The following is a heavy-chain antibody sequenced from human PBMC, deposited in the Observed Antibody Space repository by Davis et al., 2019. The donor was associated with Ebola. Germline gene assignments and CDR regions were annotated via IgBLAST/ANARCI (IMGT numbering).Heavy chain of an antibody. J-gene: IGHJ5*02. D-gene: IGHD3-22*01. V-gene: IGHV3-30-3*01. CDR2: ISYDGSNK. Sequence: PGGSLRLSCAASGFTFSSYAMHWVRQAPGKGLEWVAVISYDGSNKYYADSVKGRFTISRDNSKNTLYLQMNSLRAEDTAVYYCASDSSGYYTGYNWFDPWGQGTLVTVSS. CDR3: ASDSSGYYTGYNWFDP. CDR1: GFTFSSYA.